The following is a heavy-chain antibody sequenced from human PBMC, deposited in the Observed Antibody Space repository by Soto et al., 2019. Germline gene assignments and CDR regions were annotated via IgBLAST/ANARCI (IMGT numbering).Heavy chain of an antibody. D-gene: IGHD1-1*01. CDR1: GLTFSSHS. J-gene: IGHJ4*02. CDR3: ARTGTTWYFDY. Sequence: GGSLRLSCAASGLTFSSHSMNWVRQAPGKGLEWVSSIYSSSSHVFYADSVKGRFTISRDNAKNSLYLQMNSLRAEDTAVYYCARTGTTWYFDYWCQGTLVTV. V-gene: IGHV3-21*06. CDR2: IYSSSSHV.